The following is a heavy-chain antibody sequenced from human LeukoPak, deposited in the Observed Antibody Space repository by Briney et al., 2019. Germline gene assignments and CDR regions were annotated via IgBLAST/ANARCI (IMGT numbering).Heavy chain of an antibody. CDR3: ARDRYYYISGTYRLFDY. Sequence: PSETLSLTCTVSGGSISSYYWSWIWQPAGKGLEWIGRIHTSGSTNYNPSFKSRVTMSVDTSKNQFSLKLRSVTAADTAVYYCARDRYYYISGTYRLFDYWGQGTLVTVSS. CDR1: GGSISSYY. J-gene: IGHJ4*02. V-gene: IGHV4-4*07. D-gene: IGHD3-10*01. CDR2: IHTSGST.